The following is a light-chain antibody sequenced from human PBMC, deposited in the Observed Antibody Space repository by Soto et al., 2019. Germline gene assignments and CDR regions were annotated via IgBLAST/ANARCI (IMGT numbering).Light chain of an antibody. CDR2: GAS. CDR1: QSISSSN. V-gene: IGKV3-20*01. CDR3: QHYRTSPDWARRS. J-gene: IGKJ1*01. Sequence: EIVLTQSPGTLSLSPGERATLSCRASQSISSSNLAWYQQKPGRAPRLLIYGASSRATGIPDRFSGDGSGADFTLTISTLEPEDSAVYYCQHYRTSPDWARRSFGQGTKVEV.